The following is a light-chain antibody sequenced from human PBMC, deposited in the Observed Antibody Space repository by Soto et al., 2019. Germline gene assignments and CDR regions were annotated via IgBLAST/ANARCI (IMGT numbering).Light chain of an antibody. V-gene: IGKV3-20*01. CDR1: QSCYNGY. CDR3: QHYGHSQWT. CDR2: GIF. Sequence: IVLTQSPDSLSLSPGETATLSCRASQSCYNGYLAWYQQRPGQSPRLLLYGIFTRPGDIADRFTGSGSGTDVSLTVSRLEPDDSAVYYCQHYGHSQWTFGKGTKV. J-gene: IGKJ1*01.